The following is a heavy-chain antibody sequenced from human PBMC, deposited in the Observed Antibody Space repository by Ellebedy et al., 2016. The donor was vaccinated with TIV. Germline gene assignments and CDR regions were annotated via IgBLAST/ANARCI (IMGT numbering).Heavy chain of an antibody. J-gene: IGHJ4*02. CDR2: INAGNGNT. CDR1: GYTFTTYA. D-gene: IGHD5-12*01. V-gene: IGHV1-3*01. Sequence: AASVKVSCKASGYTFTTYAMHWVRQAPGQSLEWMGWINAGNGNTEYSQKFQGRVTISRDTSASTASMELSSLRSEDTAVYYCARASSRYSGYDYCNYWGQGTLVTVSS. CDR3: ARASSRYSGYDYCNY.